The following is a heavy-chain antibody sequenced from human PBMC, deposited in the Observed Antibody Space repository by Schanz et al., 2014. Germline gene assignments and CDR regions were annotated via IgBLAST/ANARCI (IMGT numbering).Heavy chain of an antibody. D-gene: IGHD2-15*01. CDR2: ISADNGNT. V-gene: IGHV1-18*01. J-gene: IGHJ6*02. CDR3: ARGGDYILVLVDVTREYCYPAMDV. CDR1: GYIFTTYA. Sequence: QVQLVQSGSQLKKPGASVKISCKASGYIFTTYALNWVRQAPGQGLEWMGWISADNGNTNYAQRLQGRVTMTTDTTTSTAYMELRSLRSDDTAVNYRARGGDYILVLVDVTREYCYPAMDVWGQGTTVTVSS.